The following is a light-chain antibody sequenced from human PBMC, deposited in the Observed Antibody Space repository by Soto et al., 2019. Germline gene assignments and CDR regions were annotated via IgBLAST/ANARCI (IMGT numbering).Light chain of an antibody. J-gene: IGKJ1*01. CDR1: QSVTSSY. Sequence: EIVLTQSPGTLSLSPGERATLSCRASQSVTSSYLAWYQQKPGQAPRLLIYAASTRAAGIPDRFSGSGSGTDFTLSISRLEPEDFAVYYCQQHGSSPETFGQGTKVEIK. CDR3: QQHGSSPET. V-gene: IGKV3-20*01. CDR2: AAS.